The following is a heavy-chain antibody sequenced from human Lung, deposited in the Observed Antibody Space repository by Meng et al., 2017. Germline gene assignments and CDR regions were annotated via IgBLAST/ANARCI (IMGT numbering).Heavy chain of an antibody. D-gene: IGHD2/OR15-2a*01. CDR2: ISTNTGNP. CDR3: ARGGDFDP. CDR1: GYTFTTYT. Sequence: QVQLAQSGSELKKPGASVKVSCKASGYTFTTYTINWVRQAHGRGVEWMGWISTNTGNPTYAHCFTGRFVFSLDTSVSTAYLQISSLEAADTAVYYCARGGDFDPWGQGTLVTVSS. J-gene: IGHJ5*02. V-gene: IGHV7-4-1*02.